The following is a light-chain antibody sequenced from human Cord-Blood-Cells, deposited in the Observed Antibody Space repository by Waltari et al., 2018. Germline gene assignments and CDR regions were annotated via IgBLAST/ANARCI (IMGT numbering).Light chain of an antibody. CDR1: SIDAGSYNL. CDR3: CSYAGSSTLV. CDR2: EVS. V-gene: IGLV2-23*02. J-gene: IGLJ2*01. Sequence: QSALTQPASVSGSPGQSITISCTGTSIDAGSYNLVSWYQQHPANAPKLLIYEVSKRPSGVSTRFSGSKSGNTASLTISGLQVEDEADYYCCSYAGSSTLVFGGGTKLTVL.